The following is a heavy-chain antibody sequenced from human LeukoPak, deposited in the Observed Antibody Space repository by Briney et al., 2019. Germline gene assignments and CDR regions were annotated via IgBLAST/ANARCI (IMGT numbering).Heavy chain of an antibody. CDR1: GFTFSSYA. CDR2: IWYDGSNK. Sequence: PGGSLRLSCAASGFTFSSYAMHWVRQAPGKGLEWVAVIWYDGSNKYYADSVKGRFTISRDNSKNTLYLQMNSLRAEDTAVYYCARDLIYYYDSSGYQDYWGQGTLVTVSS. V-gene: IGHV3-33*08. CDR3: ARDLIYYYDSSGYQDY. D-gene: IGHD3-22*01. J-gene: IGHJ4*02.